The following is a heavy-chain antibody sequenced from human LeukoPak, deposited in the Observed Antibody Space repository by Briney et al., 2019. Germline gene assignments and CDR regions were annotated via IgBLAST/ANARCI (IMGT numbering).Heavy chain of an antibody. D-gene: IGHD4-17*01. CDR2: FDPSDSYT. CDR1: GYSFTSYW. V-gene: IGHV5-10-1*01. J-gene: IGHJ4*02. CDR3: AVNDAGDYGGVDY. Sequence: GESLKISCKGSGYSFTSYWSTWVRQMPGKGLEWMGRFDPSDSYTNYSPSFQGHVTISADKSISTAFLQWSSLKASDTAMYYCAVNDAGDYGGVDYWGQGTLVTVSS.